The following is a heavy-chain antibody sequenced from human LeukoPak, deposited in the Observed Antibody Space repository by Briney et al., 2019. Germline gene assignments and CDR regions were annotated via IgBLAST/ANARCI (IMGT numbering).Heavy chain of an antibody. V-gene: IGHV3-30*18. CDR2: ISYDGSNK. J-gene: IGHJ3*02. D-gene: IGHD3-22*01. CDR1: GLTFSSYG. CDR3: AKDPRLYYDSSGYLPGAFDI. Sequence: GGSLRLSCAASGLTFSSYGMHWVRQAPGKGLEWVAVISYDGSNKYYADSVKGRFTISRDNSKNTLYLQMNSLRAEDTAVYYCAKDPRLYYDSSGYLPGAFDIWGQGTMVTVSS.